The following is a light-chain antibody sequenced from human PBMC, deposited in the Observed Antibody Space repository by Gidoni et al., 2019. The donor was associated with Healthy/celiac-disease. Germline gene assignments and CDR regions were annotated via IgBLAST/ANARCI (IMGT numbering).Light chain of an antibody. J-gene: IGLJ3*02. CDR3: AAWDDSLSFRL. V-gene: IGLV1-47*02. CDR2: STN. CDR1: SPNSGSNY. Sequence: QSVLTQPHAASGTPGQRVTISCSGSSPNSGSNYVYWYQQLPGTAPKLLIYSTNQRPSGVPDRFSGSKSGTSASLAIRVLRSEADADYYCAAWDDSLSFRLFGGGTKLSVL.